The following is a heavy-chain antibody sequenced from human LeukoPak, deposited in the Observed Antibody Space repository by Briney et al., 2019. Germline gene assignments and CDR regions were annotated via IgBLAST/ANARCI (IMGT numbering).Heavy chain of an antibody. CDR2: IIPIFGTA. CDR3: ARDGYCSGGSCYSLDY. J-gene: IGHJ4*02. D-gene: IGHD2-15*01. CDR1: GGTFSSYA. Sequence: SVKVSCKASGGTFSSYAISWVRQAPGQGLEWMGRIIPIFGTANYAQKFQGRVTITTDEPTSTAYMELSSLRSEDTAVYYCARDGYCSGGSCYSLDYWGQGTLVTVSS. V-gene: IGHV1-69*05.